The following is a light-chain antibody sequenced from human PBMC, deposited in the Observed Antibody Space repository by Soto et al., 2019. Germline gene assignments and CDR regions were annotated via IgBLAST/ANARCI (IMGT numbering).Light chain of an antibody. CDR1: QSVSSN. CDR3: QQYVTSSWT. CDR2: GAS. V-gene: IGKV3D-15*01. Sequence: EIVMTQSPATLSVSPGERATLSCRASQSVSSNLAWYQPRPGQSPRLIIYGASSRATGIPDRFSGSGSGTDFTLTISRLDLEDSAFYYCQQYVTSSWTFGQGTTVDIK. J-gene: IGKJ1*01.